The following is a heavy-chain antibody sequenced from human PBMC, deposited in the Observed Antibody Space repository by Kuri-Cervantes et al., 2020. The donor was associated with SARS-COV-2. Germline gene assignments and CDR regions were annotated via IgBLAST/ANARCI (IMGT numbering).Heavy chain of an antibody. CDR1: GFTFSSYW. CDR3: AKDCDV. CDR2: INSDGSST. V-gene: IGHV3-74*01. J-gene: IGHJ6*04. Sequence: GESLKISCAASGFTFSSYWMHWVRQAPGKGLVWVSRINSDGSSTSYADSVKGRFTIPRDNSKNTLYLQMNSLRAEDTAVYYCAKDCDVWGKGTTVTVSS.